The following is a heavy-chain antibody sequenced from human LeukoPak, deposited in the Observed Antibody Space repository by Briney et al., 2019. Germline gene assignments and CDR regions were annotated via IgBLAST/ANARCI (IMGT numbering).Heavy chain of an antibody. CDR2: IIHSGST. D-gene: IGHD2-2*01. CDR1: GGSFSGYY. V-gene: IGHV4-34*01. Sequence: SETLSLTCAVYGGSFSGYYWSWIRQPPGKGLEWIGEIIHSGSTNYNPPLKSRVTISVDTSKNQFSLKLSSVTAADTAVYYCARGEEFQFSIVVVPAARPRVFDYWGQGTLVTVSS. J-gene: IGHJ4*02. CDR3: ARGEEFQFSIVVVPAARPRVFDY.